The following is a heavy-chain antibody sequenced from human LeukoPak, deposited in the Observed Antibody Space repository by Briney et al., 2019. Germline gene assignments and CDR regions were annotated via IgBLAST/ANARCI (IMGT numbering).Heavy chain of an antibody. CDR2: ISRSSSPI. Sequence: GGSLRLSCIASGFSLGDHGMSWVRQAPGKGLEWVSYISRSSSPIYYADSVKGRFTISRDNSKNTLYLQMNSLRAEDTAVYYCARKMVRGAFDIWGQGTMVTVSS. D-gene: IGHD3-10*01. J-gene: IGHJ3*02. V-gene: IGHV3-48*01. CDR3: ARKMVRGAFDI. CDR1: GFSLGDHG.